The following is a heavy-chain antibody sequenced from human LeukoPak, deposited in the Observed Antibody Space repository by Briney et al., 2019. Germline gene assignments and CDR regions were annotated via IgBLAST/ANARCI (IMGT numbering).Heavy chain of an antibody. CDR3: ARNLVPAAALDY. V-gene: IGHV4-4*09. CDR2: IYNRGST. Sequence: SETLSLTCTVSGGSLSSYYWSWIRQPPGKGLEWLGYIYNRGSTNYNPSLTSRLTISVDMSKNQFSLKLSSVTAADTAVYYCARNLVPAAALDYWGQGTLVTVSS. J-gene: IGHJ4*02. CDR1: GGSLSSYY. D-gene: IGHD2-2*01.